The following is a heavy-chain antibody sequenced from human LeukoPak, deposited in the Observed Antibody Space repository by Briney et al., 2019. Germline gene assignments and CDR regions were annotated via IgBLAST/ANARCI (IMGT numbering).Heavy chain of an antibody. D-gene: IGHD6-19*01. V-gene: IGHV4-4*07. CDR1: GGSISSYY. CDR3: ARGVAASSGWYLDAFDI. CDR2: IYTSGST. Sequence: SETLSLTCTVSGGSISSYYWSWIRQPAGKGLEWIGRIYTSGSTNYNPSLKSRVTISVDTSKNQFSLKLSSVTAADTAVYYCARGVAASSGWYLDAFDIWGQGTMVTVSS. J-gene: IGHJ3*02.